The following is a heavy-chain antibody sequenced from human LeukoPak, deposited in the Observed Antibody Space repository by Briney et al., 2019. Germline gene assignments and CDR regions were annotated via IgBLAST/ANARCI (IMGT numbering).Heavy chain of an antibody. V-gene: IGHV4-59*10. CDR3: ARPYYGSGPLSY. CDR2: IYTSGST. Sequence: SETLSLTCAVYGGSFSSYYWSWIRQPAGKGLEWIGRIYTSGSTNYNPSLKSRVTMSVDTSKNQFSLKLSSVTAADTAVYYCARPYYGSGPLSYWGQGTLVTVSS. CDR1: GGSFSSYY. D-gene: IGHD3-10*01. J-gene: IGHJ4*02.